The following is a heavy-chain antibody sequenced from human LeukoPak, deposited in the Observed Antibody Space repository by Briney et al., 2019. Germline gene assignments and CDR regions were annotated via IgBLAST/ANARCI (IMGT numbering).Heavy chain of an antibody. CDR1: GFTFSSYA. V-gene: IGHV3-48*04. D-gene: IGHD4-17*01. CDR3: ARTIYDYGDSYFDY. J-gene: IGHJ4*02. CDR2: ISSSGSTI. Sequence: GGSLRLSCAASGFTFSSYAMSWVRQAPGKGLEWVSYISSSGSTIYYADSVKGRFTISRDNAKNSLYLQMNSLRAEDTAVYYCARTIYDYGDSYFDYWGQGTLVTVSS.